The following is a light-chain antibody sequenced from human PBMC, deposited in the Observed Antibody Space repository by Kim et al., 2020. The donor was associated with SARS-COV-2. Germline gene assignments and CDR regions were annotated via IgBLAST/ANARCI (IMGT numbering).Light chain of an antibody. J-gene: IGKJ1*01. V-gene: IGKV1-39*01. Sequence: SVGDRVTITCRASQSISSYLNWYQQKPGKAPKLLIYAAASLQSGVPSRFSGSGSGTDFTLTISSLQPEDFATYYCQQSYSTPPWTFGQGTKVDIK. CDR1: QSISSY. CDR3: QQSYSTPPWT. CDR2: AAA.